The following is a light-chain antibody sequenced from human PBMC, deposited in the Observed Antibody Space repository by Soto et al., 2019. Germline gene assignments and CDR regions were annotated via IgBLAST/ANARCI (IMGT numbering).Light chain of an antibody. CDR1: QSVSSN. Sequence: EIVLTQSPATLSLSPGARATLFCRASQSVSSNLAWYQQKPGQAPRLLIYDASNRATGIPARFSGSGSGTDFTLTISSVEPEDFAVYYCQQRSNWPLYTFGQGTKLEIK. V-gene: IGKV3-11*01. J-gene: IGKJ2*01. CDR3: QQRSNWPLYT. CDR2: DAS.